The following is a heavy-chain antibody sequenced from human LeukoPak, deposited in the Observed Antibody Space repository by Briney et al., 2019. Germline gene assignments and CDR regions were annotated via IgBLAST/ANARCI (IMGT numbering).Heavy chain of an antibody. CDR3: ARLIVGAPDY. J-gene: IGHJ4*02. Sequence: NPSETLSLTCSVSGDSVSRSDSYWDWIRQPPGKGLEWIGTIYFSGRTYYSPSLKSRVTMSVDPSNNQFSLNLRSVTAADTAVYYCARLIVGAPDYWGQGTLVTVSS. V-gene: IGHV4-39*01. D-gene: IGHD1-26*01. CDR1: GDSVSRSDSY. CDR2: IYFSGRT.